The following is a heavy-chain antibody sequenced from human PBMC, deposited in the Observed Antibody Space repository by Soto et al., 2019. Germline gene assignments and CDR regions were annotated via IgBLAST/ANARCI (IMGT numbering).Heavy chain of an antibody. CDR1: GFTVGSDYHY. Sequence: SDTLALSCTLSGFTVGSDYHYLNWIRQPPGKGLEWIGYIFYSGSAFYNPSLQSRVTISVGTSNNQFSLKMKSVTAADTAVYYCARSPYSYGFNLWGQGTLVTVSS. J-gene: IGHJ4*02. CDR2: IFYSGSA. D-gene: IGHD5-18*01. V-gene: IGHV4-30-4*02. CDR3: ARSPYSYGFNL.